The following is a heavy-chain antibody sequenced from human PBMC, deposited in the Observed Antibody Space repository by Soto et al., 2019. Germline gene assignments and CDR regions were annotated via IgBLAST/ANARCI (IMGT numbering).Heavy chain of an antibody. CDR1: RFTFSTYS. CDR3: ARVPDYGDTFDY. D-gene: IGHD4-17*01. Sequence: EVQLVESGGGLAKPGGSLRLSCAASRFTFSTYSMNWVRQAPGKGLEWVSSISSSSTYIYYADSVKGRFTISRDNAKNSLYLQMNSLRAEDTAVYYCARVPDYGDTFDYWGQGTLVTVSS. CDR2: ISSSSTYI. V-gene: IGHV3-21*01. J-gene: IGHJ4*02.